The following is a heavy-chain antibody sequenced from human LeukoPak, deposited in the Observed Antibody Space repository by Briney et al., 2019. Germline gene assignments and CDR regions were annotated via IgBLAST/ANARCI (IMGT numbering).Heavy chain of an antibody. D-gene: IGHD3-22*01. V-gene: IGHV4-39*01. CDR1: GGSISSSSYY. Sequence: SETLSLTCTVSGGSISSSSYYWGWIRQPPGKGLEWIGSIYYSGGTFYNPSLKSRVTISVDTSKNQFSLKLSSVTAADTAVYYCARGSLWVPSGGYNRYDVFDIWGQGTLVTVSS. CDR2: IYYSGGT. J-gene: IGHJ3*02. CDR3: ARGSLWVPSGGYNRYDVFDI.